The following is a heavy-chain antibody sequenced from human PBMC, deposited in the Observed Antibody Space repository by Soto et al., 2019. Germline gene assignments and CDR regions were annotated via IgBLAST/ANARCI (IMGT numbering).Heavy chain of an antibody. J-gene: IGHJ6*02. V-gene: IGHV4-39*01. CDR2: IYYSGST. CDR1: GGSISSSSYY. Sequence: SETLSLTCTVSGGSISSSSYYWGWIRQPPGKGLEWIGSIYYSGSTYYNPSLKSRVTISVDTSKNQFSLKLSSVTAADTAVYYCARYYYDSSGYYGSYYGMDVWGQGTTVTVSS. CDR3: ARYYYDSSGYYGSYYGMDV. D-gene: IGHD3-22*01.